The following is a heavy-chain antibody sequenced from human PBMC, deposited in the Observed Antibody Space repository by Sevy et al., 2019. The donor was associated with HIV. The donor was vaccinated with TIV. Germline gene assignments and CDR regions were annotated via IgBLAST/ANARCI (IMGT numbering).Heavy chain of an antibody. V-gene: IGHV3-23*01. CDR1: GFTLSRTG. Sequence: GGSLRLSCAASGFTLSRTGMIWVRQAPGKGLEGVSGISGSGFSTNYADSVKGRFTISSDNSKNTLYLQMNSLRGADTDVYYCAKDPDDTYDYGEHSDYWGQGTLVTVSS. J-gene: IGHJ4*02. D-gene: IGHD3-10*01. CDR3: AKDPDDTYDYGEHSDY. CDR2: ISGSGFST.